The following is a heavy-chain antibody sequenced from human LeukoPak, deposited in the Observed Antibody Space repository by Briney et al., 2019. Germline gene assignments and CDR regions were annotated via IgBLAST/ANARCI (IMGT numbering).Heavy chain of an antibody. CDR3: ARVQRGLAVAFDY. Sequence: GGSLRLSCAASGFTFSSYSMNWVRQAPGKGLEWVSYISSSGSIIYVADSVKGRFTISRDNAKNSLYLQMNSLRAEDTAVYYCARVQRGLAVAFDYWGQGTLVTVSS. D-gene: IGHD6-19*01. CDR1: GFTFSSYS. V-gene: IGHV3-48*04. CDR2: ISSSGSII. J-gene: IGHJ4*02.